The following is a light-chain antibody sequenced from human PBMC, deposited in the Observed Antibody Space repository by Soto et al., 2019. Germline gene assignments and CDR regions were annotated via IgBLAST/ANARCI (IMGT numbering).Light chain of an antibody. CDR1: QSVSIN. Sequence: EVVLTQSPATLSVSPGETVALSCRASQSVSINLAWLQQKPGQGPRLLIIGASTRATGVPDRFSGSGSGTEFILTINSLQSDDFATYYCQQSDKSPPWTFGQGTKVDIK. J-gene: IGKJ1*01. CDR3: QQSDKSPPWT. V-gene: IGKV3-15*01. CDR2: GAS.